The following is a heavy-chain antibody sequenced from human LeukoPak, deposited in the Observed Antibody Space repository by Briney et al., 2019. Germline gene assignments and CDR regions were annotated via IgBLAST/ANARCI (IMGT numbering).Heavy chain of an antibody. V-gene: IGHV4-59*01. CDR1: GGSISSYY. D-gene: IGHD2-2*02. CDR3: ARGRWQLLYYY. CDR2: IYYSGST. Sequence: SETLSLTCTVSGGSISSYYWSWIRQPPGKGLEWIGYIYYSGSTNYNPSLKSRVTISVDTSKNQFSLKLSSVTAADTAVYYCARGRWQLLYYYWGQGTLVTVSS. J-gene: IGHJ4*02.